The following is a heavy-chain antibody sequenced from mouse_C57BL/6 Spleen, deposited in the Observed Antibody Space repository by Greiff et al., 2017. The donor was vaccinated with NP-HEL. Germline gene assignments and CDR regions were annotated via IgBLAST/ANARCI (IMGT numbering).Heavy chain of an antibody. CDR3: TGGYYGSSYYFDY. V-gene: IGHV6-3*01. CDR1: GFTFSNYW. CDR2: IRLKSDNYAT. D-gene: IGHD1-1*01. Sequence: DVKLQESGGGLVQPGGSMKLSCVASGFTFSNYWMNWVRQSPEKGLEWVAQIRLKSDNYATHYAESVKGRFTISRDDSKSSVYLQMNNLRAEDTGIYYCTGGYYGSSYYFDYWGQGTTLTVSS. J-gene: IGHJ2*01.